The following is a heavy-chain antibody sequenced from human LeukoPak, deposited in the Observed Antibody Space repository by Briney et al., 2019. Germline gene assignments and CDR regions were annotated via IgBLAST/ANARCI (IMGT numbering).Heavy chain of an antibody. Sequence: SVKVSCKASGGTFSSYAISWVRQAPGQGLEWMGGIIPIFGTANYAQKFQGRVTITADESTSTAYMELSSLRSEDTAVYYFASTKDGIRYFVYWGQGTLVTVSS. V-gene: IGHV1-69*01. CDR3: ASTKDGIRYFVY. J-gene: IGHJ4*02. CDR1: GGTFSSYA. CDR2: IIPIFGTA. D-gene: IGHD3-9*01.